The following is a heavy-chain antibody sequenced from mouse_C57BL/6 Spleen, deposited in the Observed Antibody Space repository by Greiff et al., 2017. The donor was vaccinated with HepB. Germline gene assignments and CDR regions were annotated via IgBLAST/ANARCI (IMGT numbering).Heavy chain of an antibody. D-gene: IGHD1-1*02. CDR2: IYPGDGDT. J-gene: IGHJ2*01. Sequence: QVQLQQSGPELVKPGASVKISCKASGYAFSSSWMNWVKQRPGKGLEWIGRIYPGDGDTNYNGKFKGKATLTADKSSSRAYMQLSSLTSEDSAVYFCARGGLGGSYFDYWGQGTTLTVSS. CDR1: GYAFSSSW. CDR3: ARGGLGGSYFDY. V-gene: IGHV1-82*01.